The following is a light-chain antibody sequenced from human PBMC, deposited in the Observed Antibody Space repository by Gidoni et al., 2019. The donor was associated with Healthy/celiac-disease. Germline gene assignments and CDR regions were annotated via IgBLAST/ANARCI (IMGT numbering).Light chain of an antibody. V-gene: IGLV3-1*01. CDR1: KLGDKY. Sequence: SYELTHPPSVSVSPGQTASITCSGDKLGDKYACWYQQKPGQSPVLVIYQDSKRPSGIPERFSGSNPGNTATLTISGTQAMDEADYYCQAWDSSTVVFGGGTKLTVL. J-gene: IGLJ2*01. CDR3: QAWDSSTVV. CDR2: QDS.